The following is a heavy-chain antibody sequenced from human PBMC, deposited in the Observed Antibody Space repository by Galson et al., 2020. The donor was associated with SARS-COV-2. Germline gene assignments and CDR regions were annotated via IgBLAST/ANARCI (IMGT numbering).Heavy chain of an antibody. CDR1: GGSISSSTW. D-gene: IGHD3-10*02. Sequence: ASENLSLTCHVSGGSISSSTWRTWVRQPPGKGLDWIGESLHTGSTNYNPPLKSRVTISVDKSKNQFSLRLSSVTAADTDVYYCASDISMLGGALDLWGQGTTVTVSS. J-gene: IGHJ3*01. V-gene: IGHV4-4*02. CDR2: SLHTGST. CDR3: ASDISMLGGALDL.